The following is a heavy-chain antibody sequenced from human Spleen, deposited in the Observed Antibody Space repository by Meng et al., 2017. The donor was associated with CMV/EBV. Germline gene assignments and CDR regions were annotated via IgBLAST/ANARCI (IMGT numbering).Heavy chain of an antibody. CDR1: GFNFNKYG. D-gene: IGHD3-3*01. CDR2: IRYDGSNT. Sequence: GESLKISCTGSGFNFNKYGIHWVRQAPGKGLEWVASIRYDGSNTDDTDSVDGRFTISRDNSKNTLYLQMNSLRAEDTAVYYCAKDVITIFGVPDHFDYWGQGTLVTVSS. CDR3: AKDVITIFGVPDHFDY. J-gene: IGHJ4*02. V-gene: IGHV3-30*02.